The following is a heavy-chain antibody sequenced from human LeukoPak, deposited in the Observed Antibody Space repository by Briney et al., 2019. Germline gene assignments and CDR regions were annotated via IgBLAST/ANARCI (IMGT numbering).Heavy chain of an antibody. V-gene: IGHV3-30*04. CDR3: ARDLVGYALGIMDV. CDR1: GFTFSSYA. CDR2: ISYDGSNK. J-gene: IGHJ6*04. Sequence: GRSLRLSCAASGFTFSSYAMHWVRQAPGKGLEWVAVISYDGSNKYYADSVKGRFTISRDNSKNTLYLQMNSLRAEDTAVYYCARDLVGYALGIMDVWGKGITVTVSS. D-gene: IGHD2-2*01.